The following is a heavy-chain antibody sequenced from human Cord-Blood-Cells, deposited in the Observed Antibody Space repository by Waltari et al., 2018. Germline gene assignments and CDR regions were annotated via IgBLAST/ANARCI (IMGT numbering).Heavy chain of an antibody. CDR2: INPNSGGT. CDR1: GYTFTGYY. V-gene: IGHV1-2*02. D-gene: IGHD6-6*01. J-gene: IGHJ4*02. Sequence: QVQLVQSGAEVKKPGASVKVSCKASGYTFTGYYMHWVRQAPGQGLEWMGCINPNSGGTNYAQRFQGKVTKTRDTSISTAYLEMSRLRCDDTAVYYCARGEYSSSSYVDYWGQGTLVTVSS. CDR3: ARGEYSSSSYVDY.